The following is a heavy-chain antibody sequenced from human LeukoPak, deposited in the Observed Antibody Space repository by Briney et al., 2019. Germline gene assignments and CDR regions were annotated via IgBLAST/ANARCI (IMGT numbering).Heavy chain of an antibody. V-gene: IGHV3-23*01. CDR1: GFTFSSYA. D-gene: IGHD3-22*01. Sequence: GGSLRLSRAASGFTFSSYAMSWVRQAPGKGLEWVSAISGSGGSTYYADSVKGRFTISRDNSKNTLYLQMNSLRAEDTAVYYCAKDDYYDSSGYYYGGYWGQGTLVTVSS. CDR2: ISGSGGST. J-gene: IGHJ4*02. CDR3: AKDDYYDSSGYYYGGY.